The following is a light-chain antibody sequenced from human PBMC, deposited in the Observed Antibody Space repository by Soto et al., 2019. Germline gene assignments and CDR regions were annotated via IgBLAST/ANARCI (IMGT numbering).Light chain of an antibody. V-gene: IGKV1-5*03. J-gene: IGKJ4*01. CDR1: ENIYGY. CDR3: KQYRAYPLT. Sequence: DIQLTQSPSILSASVGDRVTITCRASENIYGYLAWYQQKPGEAPKLLIYWASTLVSGVPSRFTGGESWTEFTLTISDLQPDDFATYFCKQYRAYPLTFGGVTKVDVK. CDR2: WAS.